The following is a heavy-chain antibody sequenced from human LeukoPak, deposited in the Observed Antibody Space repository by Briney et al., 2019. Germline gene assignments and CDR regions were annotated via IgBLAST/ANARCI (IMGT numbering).Heavy chain of an antibody. J-gene: IGHJ4*02. CDR3: AKVIYDLWFGEFPQGTFDY. Sequence: PGGSLRLSCAASGFTFSSYAMSWVRQAPGKGLEWVSAISGSGGSTYYANSVKGRFTISRDNSKNTLYLQMNSLRAEDTAVYYCAKVIYDLWFGEFPQGTFDYWGQGTLVTVSS. CDR1: GFTFSSYA. D-gene: IGHD3-10*01. CDR2: ISGSGGST. V-gene: IGHV3-23*01.